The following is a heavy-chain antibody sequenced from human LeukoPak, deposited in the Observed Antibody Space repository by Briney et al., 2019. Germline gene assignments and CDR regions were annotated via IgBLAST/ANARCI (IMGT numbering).Heavy chain of an antibody. V-gene: IGHV3-9*01. J-gene: IGHJ5*02. CDR1: GFTFDDYA. Sequence: GRSLRLSCAASGFTFDDYAMHWVRHAPGKGLEWVSGISWNSGSIGYADSVKGRFTISRDNAKNSLYLQMNSLRAEDTALYYCAKDARGYSYGYEGWFDPWGQGTLVTVSS. CDR3: AKDARGYSYGYEGWFDP. CDR2: ISWNSGSI. D-gene: IGHD5-18*01.